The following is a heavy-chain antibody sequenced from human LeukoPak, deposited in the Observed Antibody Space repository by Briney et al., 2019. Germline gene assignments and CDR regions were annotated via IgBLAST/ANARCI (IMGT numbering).Heavy chain of an antibody. D-gene: IGHD1-26*01. CDR1: GGSISSSSHS. CDR3: ARDVPSTGSYQGPFDY. V-gene: IGHV4-39*02. CDR2: MRYSGTG. Sequence: PSETLSLTCTVSGGSISSSSHSWGWIRQPPGKGLEWIGTMRYSGTGHYNPSLMSRVTISVDTSQNHFSLRLTSVTAADTAVYYCARDVPSTGSYQGPFDYWGQGILVTVSS. J-gene: IGHJ4*02.